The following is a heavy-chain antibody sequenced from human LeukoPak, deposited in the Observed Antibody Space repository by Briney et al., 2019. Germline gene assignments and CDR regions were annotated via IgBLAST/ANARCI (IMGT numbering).Heavy chain of an antibody. D-gene: IGHD6-13*01. CDR3: ARTKQQQQRYYFDY. Sequence: SETLSLTCAVYGGSFSGYYWSWIRQPPGKGLEWIGEINHSGSTNYNPSLKSRVTISVDTSKNQFSLKLSSVTAADTAVYYCARTKQQQQRYYFDYWGQGTLVTVSS. CDR1: GGSFSGYY. CDR2: INHSGST. J-gene: IGHJ4*02. V-gene: IGHV4-34*01.